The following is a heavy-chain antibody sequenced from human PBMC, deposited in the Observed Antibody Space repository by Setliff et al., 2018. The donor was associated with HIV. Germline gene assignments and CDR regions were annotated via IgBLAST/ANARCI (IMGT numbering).Heavy chain of an antibody. D-gene: IGHD3-22*01. CDR1: GGSISSSSYY. CDR2: IYYSGST. V-gene: IGHV4-39*07. Sequence: SETLSLTCTVSGGSISSSSYYWGWIRQPPGKGLEWIGSIYYSGSTYYNPSLRSRVTLSVDTSKNQVSLKLGSVTAADTAVYFCASAPLYFYDGSGYLKYWGQGSQVTVSS. J-gene: IGHJ4*02. CDR3: ASAPLYFYDGSGYLKY.